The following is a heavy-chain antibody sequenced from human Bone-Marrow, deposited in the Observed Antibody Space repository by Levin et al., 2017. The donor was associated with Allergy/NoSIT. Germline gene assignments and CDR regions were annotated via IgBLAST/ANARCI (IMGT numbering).Heavy chain of an antibody. CDR3: VGIAARQGVDY. CDR2: LSSDGSHE. V-gene: IGHV3-30*04. D-gene: IGHD6-6*01. J-gene: IGHJ4*02. CDR1: GFTFSSFA. Sequence: PGGSLRLSCAASGFTFSSFAMHWIRQAPGKGLQWVGVLSSDGSHEYYTESVKGRFTISRENSKNTLYLQMNSLKSEDTAVYFCVGIAARQGVDYWGQGTLVTVSS.